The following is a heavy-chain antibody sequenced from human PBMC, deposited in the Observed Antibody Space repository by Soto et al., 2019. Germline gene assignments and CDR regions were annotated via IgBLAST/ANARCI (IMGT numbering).Heavy chain of an antibody. J-gene: IGHJ4*02. CDR1: GFTFSSSV. CDR3: ATGDDTYYFDF. V-gene: IGHV1-58*01. CDR2: IVVGSGKT. Sequence: QMQLVQSGPEVKKPGTSVKVSCKASGFTFSSSVVQWVRQARGQRLEWIGWIVVGSGKTNYAQKFQERVTITRDMFTSTAYMELSSLRSEDTAVYYCATGDDTYYFDFWGQGTLVTVSS. D-gene: IGHD1-1*01.